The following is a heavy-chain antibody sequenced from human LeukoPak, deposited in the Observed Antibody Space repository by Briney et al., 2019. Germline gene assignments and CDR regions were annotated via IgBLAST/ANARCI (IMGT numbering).Heavy chain of an antibody. CDR2: IYYSGST. V-gene: IGHV4-31*03. J-gene: IGHJ4*02. Sequence: PSETPSLTCTVSGGSIRSGGYYWSWIRQHPGKGLEWIGYIYYSGSTYSNPSLKSRVTMSVDTSKNQFSLKLNSVTAADTAVYYCGRDSKELASPGMDYWGQGTLVTVSS. CDR3: GRDSKELASPGMDY. D-gene: IGHD5-12*01. CDR1: GGSIRSGGYY.